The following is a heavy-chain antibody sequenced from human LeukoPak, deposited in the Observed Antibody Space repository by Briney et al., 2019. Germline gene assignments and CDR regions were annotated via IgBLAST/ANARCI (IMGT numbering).Heavy chain of an antibody. CDR1: GGSISSYY. D-gene: IGHD2-15*01. V-gene: IGHV4-4*07. CDR2: IYTSGST. J-gene: IGHJ6*02. CDR3: ARDSYSSDCSGGSCYSYYYYGMDV. Sequence: SETLSLTCTASGGSISSYYWSWIRQPAGKGLEWIGRIYTSGSTNYNPSLKSRVTMSVDTSKNQFSLKLSSVTAADTAVYYCARDSYSSDCSGGSCYSYYYYGMDVWGQGTTVTVSS.